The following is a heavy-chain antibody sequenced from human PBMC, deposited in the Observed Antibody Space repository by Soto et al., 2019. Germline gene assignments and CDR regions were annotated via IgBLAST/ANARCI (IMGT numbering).Heavy chain of an antibody. CDR1: GYTFTSYV. CDR2: ISAYNGNT. Sequence: AASVKVSCKASGYTFTSYVISWVRQAPAQGLEWMGWISAYNGNTNFAQKLQGRVTMTTDTSTSTAYMELRSLRSDDTAVYYCARVVATVAGPYGMDVWGQGTTVTVSS. CDR3: ARVVATVAGPYGMDV. D-gene: IGHD6-19*01. V-gene: IGHV1-18*01. J-gene: IGHJ6*02.